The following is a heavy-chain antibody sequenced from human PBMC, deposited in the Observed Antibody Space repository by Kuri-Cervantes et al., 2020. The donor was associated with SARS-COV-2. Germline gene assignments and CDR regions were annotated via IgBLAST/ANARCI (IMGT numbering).Heavy chain of an antibody. CDR2: INPIGGST. V-gene: IGHV1-46*01. CDR3: ARDEDSSGSDY. CDR1: GYTFTSYY. J-gene: IGHJ4*02. Sequence: AGVKESCKASGYTFTSYYRHWVRQAPGQGLEWMGIINPIGGSTSHAQKFQGRGTMTRDTSTSTVYMELSSLRSEDTAVYYCARDEDSSGSDYWGQGTLVTVSS. D-gene: IGHD6-19*01.